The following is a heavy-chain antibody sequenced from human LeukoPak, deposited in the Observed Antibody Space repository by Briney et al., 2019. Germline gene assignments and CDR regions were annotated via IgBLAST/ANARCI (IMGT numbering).Heavy chain of an antibody. Sequence: SGPTLVKPTQTLTLTCTFSGFALTTSEGGVGWIRQPPAKALQCLELIYWDDDKRYSPSLKTRLTITKDTSKNQVVLTVTNMDPVDTATYYCAHSKRHFSSPSLDYWGQGTLVTVSS. J-gene: IGHJ4*02. CDR3: AHSKRHFSSPSLDY. D-gene: IGHD2-2*01. V-gene: IGHV2-5*02. CDR1: GFALTTSEGG. CDR2: IYWDDDK.